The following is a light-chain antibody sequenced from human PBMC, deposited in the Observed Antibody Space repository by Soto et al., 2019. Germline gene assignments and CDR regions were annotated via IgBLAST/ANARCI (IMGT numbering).Light chain of an antibody. CDR1: QGISSW. CDR3: HQTYTSPEIT. J-gene: IGKJ5*01. V-gene: IGKV1-12*01. Sequence: DSQITQSTSSRSAYVDNSVTITCRASQGISSWLAWYQQKPVKAPKLLIYAASSLQRGVPSRFSGSGSGTDFTLTISILQPEDFAIYYCHQTYTSPEITFGQGTRLEIK. CDR2: AAS.